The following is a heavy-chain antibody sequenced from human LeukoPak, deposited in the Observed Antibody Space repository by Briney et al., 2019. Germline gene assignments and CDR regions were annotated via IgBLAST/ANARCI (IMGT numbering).Heavy chain of an antibody. V-gene: IGHV4-59*01. CDR3: SRGPMVTTWDY. Sequence: SETLSLTCTVSGGSISSYYWSWIRQPPGKGLEWIGYIYYSGSTNYNPSLKSRVTISVDTSKNQFSLKLSSVTAADTASYYSSRGPMVTTWDYWGPGTLVTVSS. D-gene: IGHD4-17*01. CDR1: GGSISSYY. J-gene: IGHJ4*02. CDR2: IYYSGST.